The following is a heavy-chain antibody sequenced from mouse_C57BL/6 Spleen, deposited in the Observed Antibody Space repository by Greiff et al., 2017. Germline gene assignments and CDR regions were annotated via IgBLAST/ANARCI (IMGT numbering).Heavy chain of an antibody. CDR2: IYPGDGDT. J-gene: IGHJ2*01. Sequence: QVQLKESGPELVKPGASVKISCKASGYAFSSSWMNWVKQRPGKGLEWIGRIYPGDGDTNYNGKFKGKATLAADTSSSTAYMQLSSLTSEDSAVYYCARYRYFDYWGQGTTLTVSS. CDR3: ARYRYFDY. CDR1: GYAFSSSW. V-gene: IGHV1-82*01.